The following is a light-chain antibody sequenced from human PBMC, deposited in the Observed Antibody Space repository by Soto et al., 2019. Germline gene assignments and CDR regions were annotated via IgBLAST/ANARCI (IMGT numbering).Light chain of an antibody. J-gene: IGKJ1*01. CDR2: TAS. V-gene: IGKV1-39*01. CDR1: HIIILY. CDR3: QQSYITTWT. Sequence: DIQMTQSPSSLSASVGDIVTITCLAIHIIILYLNWYSQKSGKAPKLLIYTASRLQSGVPSRFSGSGSETDFTLTISSLQPEDFATYSCQQSYITTWTFCQGTKVDIK.